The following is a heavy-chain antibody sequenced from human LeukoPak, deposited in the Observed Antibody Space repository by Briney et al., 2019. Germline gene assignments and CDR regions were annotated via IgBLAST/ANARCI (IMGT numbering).Heavy chain of an antibody. CDR2: ISYDGSNK. CDR1: GFTFSSYG. D-gene: IGHD7-27*01. J-gene: IGHJ6*02. Sequence: GGSLRLSCAVSGFTFSSYGMHWVRQAPGKGLEWVAVISYDGSNKYYADSVKGRFTISRDNSKNTLYLQMNSLRAEDTAVYYCAKDTGDYYYGMDVWGQGTTVTVSS. CDR3: AKDTGDYYYGMDV. V-gene: IGHV3-30*18.